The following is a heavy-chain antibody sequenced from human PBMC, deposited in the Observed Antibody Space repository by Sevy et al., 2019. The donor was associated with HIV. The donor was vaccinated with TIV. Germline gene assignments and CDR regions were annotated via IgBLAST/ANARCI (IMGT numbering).Heavy chain of an antibody. CDR2: IRHDGSDE. V-gene: IGHV3-30*02. J-gene: IGHJ3*02. CDR1: GFTFNNYG. D-gene: IGHD2-8*02. Sequence: GGSLRLSCAASGFTFNNYGMHWVRQAPGKGLEWVTFIRHDGSDEYYTDSVKGRLTISRENSKNTVYLQMNSLRAEDTAVYYCARDRKVLLVVYAIPFDVFDIWGQGTMVTVSS. CDR3: ARDRKVLLVVYAIPFDVFDI.